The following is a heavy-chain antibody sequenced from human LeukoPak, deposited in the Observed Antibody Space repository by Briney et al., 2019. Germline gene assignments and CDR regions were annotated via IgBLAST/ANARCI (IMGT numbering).Heavy chain of an antibody. D-gene: IGHD3-3*01. CDR3: ARDATIFGQGY. V-gene: IGHV4-38-2*02. Sequence: SETLSLTCTVSGYSISSGYYWGWIRQPPGKGLEWIGSIYHSGSTYYNPSLKSRVTISVDTSKNQFSLKLNSVTAADTAVYYCARDATIFGQGYWGQGTLVTVSS. J-gene: IGHJ4*02. CDR2: IYHSGST. CDR1: GYSISSGYY.